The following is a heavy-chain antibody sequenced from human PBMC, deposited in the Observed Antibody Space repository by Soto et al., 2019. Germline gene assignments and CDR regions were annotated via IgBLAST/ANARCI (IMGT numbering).Heavy chain of an antibody. D-gene: IGHD2-15*01. CDR2: IYPSDSDI. Sequence: GESLKISCKGSGYTFTSYWIGWVRQMPGEGLEWMGVIYPSDSDIRYSPSFQGKVTISADKSITTAYLQWSSLKAADTAMYYCVRSGTRSGRFSDYWGQGTLVAV. V-gene: IGHV5-51*01. J-gene: IGHJ4*02. CDR1: GYTFTSYW. CDR3: VRSGTRSGRFSDY.